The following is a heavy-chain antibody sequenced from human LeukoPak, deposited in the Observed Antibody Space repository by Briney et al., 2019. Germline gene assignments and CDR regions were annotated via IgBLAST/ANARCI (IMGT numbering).Heavy chain of an antibody. CDR2: ISAYNGNT. D-gene: IGHD2-15*01. J-gene: IGHJ5*02. CDR1: GYTFTSYG. V-gene: IGHV1-18*01. Sequence: GASVKVSCKASGYTFTSYGISWVRQAPGRGLEWMGWISAYNGNTNYAQKLQGRVTMTTDTSTSTAYMELRSLGSDDTAVYYCARSFTPSCSGGSCYVSGFDPWGQGTLVTVSS. CDR3: ARSFTPSCSGGSCYVSGFDP.